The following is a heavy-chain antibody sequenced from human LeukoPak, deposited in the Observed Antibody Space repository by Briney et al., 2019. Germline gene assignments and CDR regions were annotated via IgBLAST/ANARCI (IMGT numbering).Heavy chain of an antibody. Sequence: GGSLRLSCAASGFIFSSYSMNWVRQAPGKGLEWVSYISSSSSTIYYADSVKGRFTISRDNAKNSLYLQMNSLRAEDTAVYYCARAMGYYDSSGYYYEFFDYWGQGTLVTVSS. CDR3: ARAMGYYDSSGYYYEFFDY. D-gene: IGHD3-22*01. J-gene: IGHJ4*02. V-gene: IGHV3-48*04. CDR1: GFIFSSYS. CDR2: ISSSSSTI.